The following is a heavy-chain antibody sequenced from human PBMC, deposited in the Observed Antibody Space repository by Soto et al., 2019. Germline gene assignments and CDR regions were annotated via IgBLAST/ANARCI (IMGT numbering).Heavy chain of an antibody. CDR2: IYWDDDK. Sequence: QITLKESGPTLVKPTQTLTLTCTFSGFSLSTSGVGVGWIRQPPGKALEWLALIYWDDDKRYSPSLKSRLTITKETSKNQVVLTMTNMDPVDTATYYCAHRVHYYGSGSYFRYFDYWGQGTLVTVSS. V-gene: IGHV2-5*02. D-gene: IGHD3-10*01. J-gene: IGHJ4*02. CDR3: AHRVHYYGSGSYFRYFDY. CDR1: GFSLSTSGVG.